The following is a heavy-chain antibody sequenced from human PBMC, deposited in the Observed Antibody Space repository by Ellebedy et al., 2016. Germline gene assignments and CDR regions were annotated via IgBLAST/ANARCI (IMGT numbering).Heavy chain of an antibody. CDR3: ARGRIQLWLAARY. V-gene: IGHV1-46*01. J-gene: IGHJ4*02. Sequence: ASVKVSCKASGYTFTSYGISWVRQAPGQGLEWMGIINPSGGSTSYAQKFQGRVTMTRDTSTSTVYMELSSLRSEDTAVYYCARGRIQLWLAARYWGQGTLVTVSS. CDR1: GYTFTSYG. CDR2: INPSGGST. D-gene: IGHD5-18*01.